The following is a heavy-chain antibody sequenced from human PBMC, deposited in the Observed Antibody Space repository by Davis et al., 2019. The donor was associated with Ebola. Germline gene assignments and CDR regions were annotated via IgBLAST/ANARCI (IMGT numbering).Heavy chain of an antibody. Sequence: PGGSLRLSCAASGFTFSSYSMNWVRQAPGKGLEWVSAISGSGGSTYYADSVKGRFTISRDNSKNTLYLQMNSLRAEDTAVYYCAKETTYSSSWDYWGQGTLVTVSS. D-gene: IGHD6-13*01. V-gene: IGHV3-23*01. CDR1: GFTFSSYS. CDR3: AKETTYSSSWDY. CDR2: ISGSGGST. J-gene: IGHJ4*02.